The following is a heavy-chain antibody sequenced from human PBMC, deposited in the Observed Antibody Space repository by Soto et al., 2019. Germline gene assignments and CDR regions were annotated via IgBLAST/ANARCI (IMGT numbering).Heavy chain of an antibody. V-gene: IGHV3-7*01. CDR1: GFSFSTYW. J-gene: IGHJ4*02. CDR2: IKRDGSEK. CDR3: SIDRQKGPTSPLDY. Sequence: GGSLRLSCAASGFSFSTYWMSWVRQVPGKGLEWVANIKRDGSEKYYVDSVKGRFTISRDNAKNSLYLQMDGLRAEDTAIYYCSIDRQKGPTSPLDYWGPGSLVTLS.